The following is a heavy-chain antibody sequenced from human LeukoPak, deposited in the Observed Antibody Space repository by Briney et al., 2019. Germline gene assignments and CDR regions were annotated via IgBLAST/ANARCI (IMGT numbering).Heavy chain of an antibody. CDR1: GYTLTELS. Sequence: ASVKVSCKVSGYTLTELSMHWVRQAPGKGLEWMGGFDPEDGETIYAQKFQGRVTMTEDTSTDTAYMEPSSLRSEDTAVYYCATEITMVRGVIITTDYFDYWGQGTLVTVSS. V-gene: IGHV1-24*01. D-gene: IGHD3-10*01. CDR3: ATEITMVRGVIITTDYFDY. CDR2: FDPEDGET. J-gene: IGHJ4*02.